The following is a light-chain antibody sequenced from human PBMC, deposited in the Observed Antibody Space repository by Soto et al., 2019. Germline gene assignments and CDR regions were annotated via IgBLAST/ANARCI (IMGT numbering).Light chain of an antibody. Sequence: QSVLTQPPSAPGSPGQSVTISCTGTSSDVGGYNSVSWYQQDPGKAPKLMIYEDTKRPSGVPDRFSGSKSGNTASLTVSGLQAEDEADYYCSSYGGNDNLLFGGGTKLTVL. CDR2: EDT. J-gene: IGLJ2*01. V-gene: IGLV2-8*01. CDR1: SSDVGGYNS. CDR3: SSYGGNDNLL.